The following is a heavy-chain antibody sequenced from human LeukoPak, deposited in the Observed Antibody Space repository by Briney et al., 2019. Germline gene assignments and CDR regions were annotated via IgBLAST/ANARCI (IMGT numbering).Heavy chain of an antibody. J-gene: IGHJ4*02. CDR3: AKSAATAYCFDY. CDR2: ISWNSGSI. D-gene: IGHD2-2*01. Sequence: GGSLRLSCAASGFTFDDYAMHWVRQAPGKGLEWVSGISWNSGSIGYADSVKGRFTISRDNAKNSLYLQMNSLRAEDTALYYCAKSAATAYCFDYWGQGTLVTVSS. V-gene: IGHV3-9*01. CDR1: GFTFDDYA.